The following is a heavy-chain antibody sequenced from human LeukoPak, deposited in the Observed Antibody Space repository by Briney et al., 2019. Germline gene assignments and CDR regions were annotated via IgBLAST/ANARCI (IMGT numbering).Heavy chain of an antibody. CDR3: ARDYYGRNPDIVVVPAVYRLKYGMDV. V-gene: IGHV4-34*01. CDR1: GGSFSGYY. CDR2: INHSGST. Sequence: SETLSLTCAVYGGSFSGYYWSWIRQPPGKGVEWIGEINHSGSTNYNPSLTSRVTISVDTSKNQFSLKLSSVTAADTAVYYCARDYYGRNPDIVVVPAVYRLKYGMDVWGKGTTVTVSS. J-gene: IGHJ6*04. D-gene: IGHD2-2*01.